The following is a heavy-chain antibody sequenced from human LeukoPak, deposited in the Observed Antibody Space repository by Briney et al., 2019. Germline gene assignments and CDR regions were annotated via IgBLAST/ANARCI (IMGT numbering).Heavy chain of an antibody. J-gene: IGHJ4*02. CDR1: GGSISSGGYS. CDR2: IYHSGST. V-gene: IGHV4-30-2*01. CDR3: ARAPMVRGGPFDY. D-gene: IGHD3-10*01. Sequence: PSRTLSLTCAVSGGSISSGGYSWSWIRQPPGKGLEWIGYIYHSGSTYYNPSLKSRVTISVDRSKNQFSLKLSSVTAADTAVYYCARAPMVRGGPFDYWGQGTLVTVSS.